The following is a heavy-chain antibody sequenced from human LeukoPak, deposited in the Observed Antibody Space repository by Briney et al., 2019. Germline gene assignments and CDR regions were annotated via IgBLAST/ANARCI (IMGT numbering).Heavy chain of an antibody. CDR2: IYYSGST. CDR1: GGSISSYY. J-gene: IGHJ4*02. Sequence: SETLSLTCTVSGGSISSYYWSWIRQPPGKGLEWIGYIYYSGSTNYNPSLKSRVTISVDTSKNQFSLKLSSVTAADTAVYYCASSYYYDSSGYPYWGQGTLDTVSS. V-gene: IGHV4-59*08. D-gene: IGHD3-22*01. CDR3: ASSYYYDSSGYPY.